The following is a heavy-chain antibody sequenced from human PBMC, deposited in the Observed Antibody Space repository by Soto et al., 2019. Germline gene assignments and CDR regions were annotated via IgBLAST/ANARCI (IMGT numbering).Heavy chain of an antibody. CDR3: VKDLQFRYSSSWCCY. Sequence: RRLSCSASGFTFSSYAMHWVRQAPGKGLEYVSAISSNGGSTYYADSVKGRFTISRDNSKNTLYLQMSSLRAEDTAVYYCVKDLQFRYSSSWCCYWGQGTLVTVSS. V-gene: IGHV3-64D*06. CDR1: GFTFSSYA. D-gene: IGHD6-13*01. CDR2: ISSNGGST. J-gene: IGHJ4*02.